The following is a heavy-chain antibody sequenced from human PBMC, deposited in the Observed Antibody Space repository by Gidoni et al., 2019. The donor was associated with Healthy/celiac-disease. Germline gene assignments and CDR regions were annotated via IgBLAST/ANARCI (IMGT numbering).Heavy chain of an antibody. V-gene: IGHV3-23*01. J-gene: IGHJ4*02. D-gene: IGHD3-3*01. CDR1: GFTFSSYA. CDR3: AKGGPRDHYEFNVFVD. Sequence: EVQLLESGGGLVQPGGSLRLSCAASGFTFSSYAMSWVRQAPGKGLEWVSAISGSGGSTYYADSVKGRFTISRDNSKNTLYLQMNSLRAEDTAVYYCAKGGPRDHYEFNVFVDWGQGTLVTVSS. CDR2: ISGSGGST.